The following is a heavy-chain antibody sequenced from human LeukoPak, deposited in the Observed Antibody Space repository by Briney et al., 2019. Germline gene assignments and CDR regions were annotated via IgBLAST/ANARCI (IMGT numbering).Heavy chain of an antibody. J-gene: IGHJ6*02. CDR2: ISGSGGST. CDR3: ARGTAGSSSFYYGMDV. CDR1: GFTFSSYA. Sequence: GGSLRLSCAASGFTFSSYAMSWVRQAPGKGLEWVSAISGSGGSTYYADSVKGRFTISRHNSKNTLYLQMNSLRAEDTAVYYCARGTAGSSSFYYGMDVWGQGTTVTVSS. D-gene: IGHD3-10*01. V-gene: IGHV3-23*01.